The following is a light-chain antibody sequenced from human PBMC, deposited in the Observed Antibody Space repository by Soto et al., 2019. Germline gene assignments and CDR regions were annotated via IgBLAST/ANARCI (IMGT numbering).Light chain of an antibody. CDR3: QQYYNTPWT. CDR1: QSRLYHGNSKNY. V-gene: IGKV4-1*01. CDR2: WAS. Sequence: DIVMTQSPDSLAVSLGERATINCKSSQSRLYHGNSKNYVAWYQQKPGQPPKLLIYWASARESGVPDRFSGSGSGTDFTLTISSLQAEDAAVYYCQQYYNTPWTFGQGTKVEIK. J-gene: IGKJ1*01.